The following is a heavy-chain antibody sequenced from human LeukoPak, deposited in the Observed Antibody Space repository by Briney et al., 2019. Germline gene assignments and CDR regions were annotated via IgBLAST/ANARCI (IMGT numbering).Heavy chain of an antibody. Sequence: HPGGSLRLSCAASGFTFSSYAMSWVRQAPGKGLEWVSAISGSGGSTYYADSVKGRFTISRDNSKNTLYLQMNSLRAEDTAVYYCAKDLGSGSYLDYWGQGTLVTVSS. CDR3: AKDLGSGSYLDY. CDR2: ISGSGGST. J-gene: IGHJ4*02. D-gene: IGHD1-26*01. CDR1: GFTFSSYA. V-gene: IGHV3-23*01.